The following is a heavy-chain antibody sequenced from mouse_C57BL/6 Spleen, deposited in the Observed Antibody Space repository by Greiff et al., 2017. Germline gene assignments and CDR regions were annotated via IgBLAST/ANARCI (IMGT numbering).Heavy chain of an antibody. Sequence: DVQLVESGGDLVKPGGSLKLSCAASGFTFSSYCMSWVRQTPDKRLEWVATISRGGSYTYYPDRLKGRFTISRDNAKNPLYLQMSSLKSEDTAMYYCARQEDYYGYDYAYWGQGTLVTVSA. D-gene: IGHD2-2*01. CDR3: ARQEDYYGYDYAY. J-gene: IGHJ3*01. CDR2: ISRGGSYT. CDR1: GFTFSSYC. V-gene: IGHV5-6*01.